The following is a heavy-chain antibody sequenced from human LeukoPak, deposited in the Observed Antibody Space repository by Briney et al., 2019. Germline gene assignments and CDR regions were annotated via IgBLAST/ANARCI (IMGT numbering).Heavy chain of an antibody. D-gene: IGHD6-25*01. Sequence: GALVKVSCKTSGYTFTNYDINWVRQATGQGLEWLGWMSPGSGYTGYAQKFQGRVTMTRDISITTAYVELSSLRSEDTAVYYCARGIEAGVDYWGQGTLVTVPS. CDR3: ARGIEAGVDY. CDR1: GYTFTNYD. CDR2: MSPGSGYT. V-gene: IGHV1-8*02. J-gene: IGHJ4*02.